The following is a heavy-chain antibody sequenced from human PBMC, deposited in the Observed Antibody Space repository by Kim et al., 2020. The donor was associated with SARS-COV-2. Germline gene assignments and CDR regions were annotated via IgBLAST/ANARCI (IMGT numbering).Heavy chain of an antibody. CDR1: GGSISSYY. Sequence: SETLSLTCTVSGGSISSYYWSWIRQPPGKGLEWIGYIYYSGSTNYNPSLKSRVTISVDTSKNQFSLKLSSVTAADTAVYYCARGKRRGTVTPYWYFDLWGRGTLVTVSS. V-gene: IGHV4-59*13. CDR2: IYYSGST. J-gene: IGHJ2*01. CDR3: ARGKRRGTVTPYWYFDL. D-gene: IGHD4-4*01.